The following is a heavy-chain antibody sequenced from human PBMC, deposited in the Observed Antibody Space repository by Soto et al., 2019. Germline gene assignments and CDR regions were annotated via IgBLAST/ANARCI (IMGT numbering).Heavy chain of an antibody. CDR1: GDSISSGSY. V-gene: IGHV4-38-2*02. CDR2: IYHGGTT. CDR3: ARVHVMVVAGSTLEY. J-gene: IGHJ4*03. Sequence: SETLFLTCTVSGDSISSGSYWGWIRQPPVEGPEWIASIYHGGTTFYNPSLKSRVSISVDSSKNQFSLSLTSVTAADTATYFCARVHVMVVAGSTLEYWGPGTMLTVSS. D-gene: IGHD6-19*01.